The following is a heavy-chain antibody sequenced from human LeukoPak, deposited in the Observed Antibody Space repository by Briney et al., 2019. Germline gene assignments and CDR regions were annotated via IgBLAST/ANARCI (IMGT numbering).Heavy chain of an antibody. CDR2: ISSSSSYI. J-gene: IGHJ4*02. Sequence: GGSLRLSCAASGFTFSSYNMKWVRQAPGKGLEWVSSISSSSSYIYYADSVKGRFTISRDNAKNSLYLQMNSLRAEDTAVYYCAGRLGSYSGVGYWGQGTLVTVSS. CDR3: AGRLGSYSGVGY. D-gene: IGHD1-26*01. V-gene: IGHV3-21*01. CDR1: GFTFSSYN.